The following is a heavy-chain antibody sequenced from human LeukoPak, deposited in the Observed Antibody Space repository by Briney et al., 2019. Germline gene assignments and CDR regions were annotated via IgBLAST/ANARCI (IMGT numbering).Heavy chain of an antibody. J-gene: IGHJ4*02. CDR3: AKDRLDEISSGCFDY. V-gene: IGHV3-30*18. Sequence: GGPLRLSCAASGFTFSSYGMHWVRQAPGKGLEWVAVISYDGSNKYYADSVKGRFTISRDNSKNTLYLQMNSLRAEDTAVYYCAKDRLDEISSGCFDYWGQGTLVTVSS. D-gene: IGHD3-22*01. CDR1: GFTFSSYG. CDR2: ISYDGSNK.